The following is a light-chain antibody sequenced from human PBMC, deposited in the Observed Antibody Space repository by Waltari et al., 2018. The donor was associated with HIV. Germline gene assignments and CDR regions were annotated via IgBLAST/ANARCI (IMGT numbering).Light chain of an antibody. CDR2: GAT. J-gene: IGKJ1*01. Sequence: TRMTQSPPSFSASTGDRVTITCRASRGISTHLAWYQQKPGNAPKILRYGATTLQSGVPSRFNGSGSGTDFTLTINCLQSEDFATYYCQQYYSSPQTFGQGTKVEVK. CDR1: RGISTH. CDR3: QQYYSSPQT. V-gene: IGKV1-8*01.